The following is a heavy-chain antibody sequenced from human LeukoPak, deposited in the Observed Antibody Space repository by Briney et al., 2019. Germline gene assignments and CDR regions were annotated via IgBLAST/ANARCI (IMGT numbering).Heavy chain of an antibody. D-gene: IGHD1-26*01. J-gene: IGHJ6*03. Sequence: PSETLSLTCTVSCGSISISRYYWGWIRQPPGKGLDWFVSIDYSGITYYNPSLNTRFTISVDTSKHQFPMKLRSVTAAATAVYYCPRPGLSGRYHTHYYYYMDLWGKGTTVNISS. V-gene: IGHV4-39*01. CDR3: PRPGLSGRYHTHYYYYMDL. CDR2: IDYSGIT. CDR1: CGSISISRYY.